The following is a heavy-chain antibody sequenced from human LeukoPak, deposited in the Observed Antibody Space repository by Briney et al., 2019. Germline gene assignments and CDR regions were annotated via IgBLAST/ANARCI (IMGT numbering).Heavy chain of an antibody. CDR2: IYYSGST. V-gene: IGHV4-59*08. CDR1: GGSISSYY. CDR3: ATTMTYYDILTGYYTPGAFDI. D-gene: IGHD3-9*01. J-gene: IGHJ3*02. Sequence: SETLSLTCTVSGGSISSYYWGWIRQPPGKGLEWIGYIYYSGSTNYNPSLKSRVTISVDTSKNQFSLKLSSVTAADTAVYYCATTMTYYDILTGYYTPGAFDIWGQGTMVTVSS.